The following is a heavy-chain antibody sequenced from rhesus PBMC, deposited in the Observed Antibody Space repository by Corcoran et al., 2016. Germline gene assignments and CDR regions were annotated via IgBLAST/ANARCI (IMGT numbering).Heavy chain of an antibody. CDR1: GFTFSSYE. Sequence: DVQLVESGGGLVKPGGSLRLSCVASGFTFSSYEMHWVRQAPGKGLEWVSVISESGGNIYYADSVKGRFTISRDNAKNSLFLQLNSLRAEDTAVYYCTSGYSGSWNSLPWGQGVLVTVSS. CDR3: TSGYSGSWNSLP. J-gene: IGHJ4*01. V-gene: IGHV3-100*02. D-gene: IGHD6-25*01. CDR2: ISESGGNI.